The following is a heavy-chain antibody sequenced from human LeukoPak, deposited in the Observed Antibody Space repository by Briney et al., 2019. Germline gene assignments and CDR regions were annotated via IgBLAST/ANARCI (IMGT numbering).Heavy chain of an antibody. D-gene: IGHD2-2*01. V-gene: IGHV4-61*01. J-gene: IGHJ5*02. Sequence: KASETLSLTCTVSGGSISSSSHYWGWIRQPPGKGLEWIGYIYYSGSTNYNPSLKSRVTISVDTSKNQFSLKLSSVTAADTAVYYCARDTGYCSSTSCSDWFDPWGQGTLVTVSS. CDR1: GGSISSSSHY. CDR3: ARDTGYCSSTSCSDWFDP. CDR2: IYYSGST.